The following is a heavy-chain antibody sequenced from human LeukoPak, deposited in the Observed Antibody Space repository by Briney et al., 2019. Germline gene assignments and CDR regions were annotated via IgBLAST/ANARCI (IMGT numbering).Heavy chain of an antibody. V-gene: IGHV3-11*01. D-gene: IGHD3-10*01. Sequence: GGSLRLSCAASGFTFSDYYMSWIRQAPGKGLEWVSYISSSGSTIYYADSVKGRFTISRDNSKNTLYLQMNSLRAEDTAVYYCANRGADYYGSGNWFDPWGQGTLVTVSS. CDR3: ANRGADYYGSGNWFDP. CDR1: GFTFSDYY. J-gene: IGHJ5*02. CDR2: ISSSGSTI.